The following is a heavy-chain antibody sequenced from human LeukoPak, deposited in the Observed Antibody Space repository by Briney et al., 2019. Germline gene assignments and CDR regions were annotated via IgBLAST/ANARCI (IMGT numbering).Heavy chain of an antibody. V-gene: IGHV4-38-2*01. J-gene: IGHJ4*02. Sequence: SETLSLTCSVSSYSISSGYYWGWIRQPPGKGLEWIGSIYHSGSTYYNPSLKSRVTISVDTSKNQFSLKLSSVTAADTAVYYCARRLDFDYWGQGTLVTVSS. CDR2: IYHSGST. CDR3: ARRLDFDY. CDR1: SYSISSGYY. D-gene: IGHD5/OR15-5a*01.